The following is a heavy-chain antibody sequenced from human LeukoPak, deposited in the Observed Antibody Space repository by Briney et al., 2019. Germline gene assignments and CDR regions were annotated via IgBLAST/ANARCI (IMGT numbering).Heavy chain of an antibody. J-gene: IGHJ4*02. CDR3: ARGDFWSHYV. D-gene: IGHD3-3*01. CDR2: IDNSGNTI. V-gene: IGHV3-11*01. CDR1: GFIFSDYY. Sequence: NPGGSLRLSCAASGFIFSDYYMSWIRQAPGKGLEWISYIDNSGNTIYYADSVKGRFTVSRDNARNSVYLQMHSLRAEDTAVYYCARGDFWSHYVWGQGTLVTVSS.